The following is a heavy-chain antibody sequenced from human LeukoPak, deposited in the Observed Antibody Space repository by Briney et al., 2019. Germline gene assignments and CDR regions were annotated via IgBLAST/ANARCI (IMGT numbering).Heavy chain of an antibody. V-gene: IGHV3-9*01. CDR3: AKDTSFLWFGESPSDAFDI. D-gene: IGHD3-10*01. CDR1: GFTFSTYA. J-gene: IGHJ3*02. CDR2: ISWNSGSI. Sequence: GGSLRLSCATSGFTFSTYAMHWVRQAPGKGLEWVSGISWNSGSIGYADSVKGRFTISRDNAKNSLYLQMNSLRAEDTALYYCAKDTSFLWFGESPSDAFDIWGQGTMVTVSS.